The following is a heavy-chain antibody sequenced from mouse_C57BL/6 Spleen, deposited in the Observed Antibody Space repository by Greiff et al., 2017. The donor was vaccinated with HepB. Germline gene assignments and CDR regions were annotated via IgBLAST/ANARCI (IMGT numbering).Heavy chain of an antibody. D-gene: IGHD1-1*01. V-gene: IGHV1-62-2*01. J-gene: IGHJ1*03. CDR2: FYPGSGSI. Sequence: VKLMESGAELVKPGASVKLSCKASGYTFTEYTIHWVKQRSGQGLEWIGWFYPGSGSIKYNEKFKDKATLTADKSSSTVYMELSRLTSEDSAVYFCARHEGIYYGSSYRDWYFDVWGTGTTVTVSS. CDR1: GYTFTEYT. CDR3: ARHEGIYYGSSYRDWYFDV.